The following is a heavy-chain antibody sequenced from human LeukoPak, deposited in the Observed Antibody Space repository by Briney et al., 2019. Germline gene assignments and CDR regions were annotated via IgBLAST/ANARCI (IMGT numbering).Heavy chain of an antibody. CDR2: IYTSGST. CDR1: GGSISSGSYY. Sequence: SQTLSLTCTVSGGSISSGSYYWSWIRQPAGKGLEWIGRIYTSGSTNYNPSLKSRVTISVDTSKNQFSLKLSSVTAADTAVYYCAREHDSSSPDYWGQGTLVTVSS. V-gene: IGHV4-61*02. CDR3: AREHDSSSPDY. D-gene: IGHD6-6*01. J-gene: IGHJ4*02.